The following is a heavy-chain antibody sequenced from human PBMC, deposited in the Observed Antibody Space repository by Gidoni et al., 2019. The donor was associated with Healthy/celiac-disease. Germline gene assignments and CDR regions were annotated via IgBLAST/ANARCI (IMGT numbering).Heavy chain of an antibody. D-gene: IGHD5-12*01. CDR3: ARDFGGYDSDYYGMDV. V-gene: IGHV3-30*03. Sequence: QMQLVESVGGVVQPGRSLRLSCQASGFTFSIYGMHWVRQVPGKGRELVAVISYDGSNKSYADSVKCRFTISRDNSKNTLYLQMNSLRAEDTAVYYCARDFGGYDSDYYGMDVWGQGTTVTVSS. CDR1: GFTFSIYG. CDR2: ISYDGSNK. J-gene: IGHJ6*02.